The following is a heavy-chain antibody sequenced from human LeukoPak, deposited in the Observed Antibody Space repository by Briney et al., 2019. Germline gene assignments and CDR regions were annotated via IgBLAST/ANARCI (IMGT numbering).Heavy chain of an antibody. CDR3: ARHGRSTGTFDY. D-gene: IGHD1-1*01. Sequence: GESLKISCKASGYRFTTDYIGWVRQMPGKGLEWMGIIYPDDSETNYSPSFQGQVSMSVDKSISTAYLQWSSLKASDTAMYYCARHGRSTGTFDYWGQGTLVTVSS. CDR1: GYRFTTDY. CDR2: IYPDDSET. J-gene: IGHJ4*02. V-gene: IGHV5-51*01.